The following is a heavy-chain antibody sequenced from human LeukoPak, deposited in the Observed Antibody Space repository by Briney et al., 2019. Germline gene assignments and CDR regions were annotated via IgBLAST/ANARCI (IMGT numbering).Heavy chain of an antibody. J-gene: IGHJ5*02. CDR3: AKGTGKSTLNWFDP. V-gene: IGHV3-43*01. CDR2: ISWDGDNT. D-gene: IGHD1-14*01. CDR1: GFTFDDYT. Sequence: GGSLRLSGAASGFTFDDYTMHWVRQAPGKGLEWVSLISWDGDNTYYADSVKGRFTISRDNNKNSLYLQINSLRTEDTALYYCAKGTGKSTLNWFDPWGQGTLVTVSS.